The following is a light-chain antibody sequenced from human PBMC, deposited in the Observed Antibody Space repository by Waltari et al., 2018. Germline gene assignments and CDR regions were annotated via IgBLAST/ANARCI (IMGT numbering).Light chain of an antibody. J-gene: IGLJ3*02. V-gene: IGLV1-44*01. CDR1: SSNIGSNY. CDR2: NNN. Sequence: QSVLTQAPSASGTPGQRVTISCLGSSSNIGSNYVNWYQQLPGTAPKLLIYNNNQRPPGVPDRFSGSKSGTSASLAISGLQSADEADYYCSAWDDSLNAWVFGGGARLTVL. CDR3: SAWDDSLNAWV.